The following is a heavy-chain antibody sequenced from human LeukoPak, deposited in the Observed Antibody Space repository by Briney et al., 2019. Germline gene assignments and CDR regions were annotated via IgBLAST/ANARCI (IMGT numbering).Heavy chain of an antibody. D-gene: IGHD3-10*01. CDR3: ARDRRWSYDF. Sequence: GGSLRLSCAASGFTFSSYSMNWVRQAPGKGLEWIAYISSLSDVITYSDSVKGRFTFSRDNAKNSLFLQMSSLRVEDTALYYCARDRRWSYDFWGRGTLVTVSS. V-gene: IGHV3-48*04. J-gene: IGHJ4*02. CDR2: ISSLSDVI. CDR1: GFTFSSYS.